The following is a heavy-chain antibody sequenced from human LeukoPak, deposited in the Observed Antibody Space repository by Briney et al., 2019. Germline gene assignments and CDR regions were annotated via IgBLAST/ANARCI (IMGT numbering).Heavy chain of an antibody. J-gene: IGHJ4*02. CDR1: GFTVSSCY. D-gene: IGHD6-19*01. V-gene: IGHV3-53*04. CDR2: IYSGDTT. CDR3: AKDARRSSGWYFFDH. Sequence: GGSLRLSCAASGFTVSSCYMSWVRQAPGKGLEWVSVIYSGDTTDYADSVKGRFIISRHNSKNTLYLQINSLTTEDTAVYYCAKDARRSSGWYFFDHWGQGTLVTVSS.